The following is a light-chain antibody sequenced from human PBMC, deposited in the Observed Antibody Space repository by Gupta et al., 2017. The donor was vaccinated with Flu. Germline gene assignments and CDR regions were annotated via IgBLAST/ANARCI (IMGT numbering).Light chain of an antibody. V-gene: IGLV4-69*01. Sequence: LSSGHSSYAIAWHQQQPEKGPRYLMKLNSDGSHSKGDGIPDRFSGSSSGAERYLTISSLQSEDEADYYCQTWGTGIRVFGGGTKLPVL. CDR3: QTWGTGIRV. CDR2: LNSDGSH. J-gene: IGLJ3*02. CDR1: SGHSSYA.